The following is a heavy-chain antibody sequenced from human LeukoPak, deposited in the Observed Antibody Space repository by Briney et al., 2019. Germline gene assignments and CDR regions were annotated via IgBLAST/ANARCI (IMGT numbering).Heavy chain of an antibody. CDR2: VHISGTT. CDR1: GGSIKKFY. D-gene: IGHD3-3*01. CDR3: AREHLDFCQGGPCSDNFDY. Sequence: PSETLSLTCSVSGGSIKKFYWSWIRQSAGQGLEWIGRVHISGTTNYNPSLERRVTISVDKSKNQFSLAPTSVTAADTAVYYCAREHLDFCQGGPCSDNFDYWGQGTLVTVSS. V-gene: IGHV4-4*07. J-gene: IGHJ4*02.